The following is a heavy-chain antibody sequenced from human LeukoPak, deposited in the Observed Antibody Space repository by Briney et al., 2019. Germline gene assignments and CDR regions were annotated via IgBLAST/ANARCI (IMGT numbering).Heavy chain of an antibody. V-gene: IGHV4-59*01. CDR1: GGSISSYY. D-gene: IGHD6-19*01. J-gene: IGHJ4*02. Sequence: PSETLSLTCTVSGGSISSYYWSWIRQPPGKGLEWIGYIYYTGTTNYNPSLNSRVTISVDTSKNQFSPKLSSVTAADTAVYYCARVNSAWYGALDYWGQGTMVTVSS. CDR3: ARVNSAWYGALDY. CDR2: IYYTGTT.